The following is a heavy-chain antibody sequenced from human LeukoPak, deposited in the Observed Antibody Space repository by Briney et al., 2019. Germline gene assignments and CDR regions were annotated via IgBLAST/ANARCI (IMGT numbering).Heavy chain of an antibody. CDR1: GGSISSYY. CDR3: AGYIGVGHSSEDAFNI. D-gene: IGHD5-18*01. J-gene: IGHJ3*02. Sequence: PSETLSLTCTVSGGSISSYYWSWIRQPPGKGLEWIGYIYYSGSTNYNPSLKSRVTISVDTSKNQFSLKLSSVTAADTAVYYCAGYIGVGHSSEDAFNIWGQGTMVTVSS. CDR2: IYYSGST. V-gene: IGHV4-59*01.